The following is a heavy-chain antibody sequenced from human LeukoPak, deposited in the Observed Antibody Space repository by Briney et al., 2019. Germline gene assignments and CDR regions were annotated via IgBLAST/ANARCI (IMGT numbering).Heavy chain of an antibody. Sequence: PSETLSLTCTVSGXSISSCYWSWIRQPPGKGLEWIGYISYSGRTNYNPSLKSRVTISVDTSKNQFSLRLSSVTAADTAVYYCARKTGDLYYFDYWGQGTLVTVSS. V-gene: IGHV4-59*01. CDR3: ARKTGDLYYFDY. J-gene: IGHJ4*02. CDR2: ISYSGRT. CDR1: GXSISSCY. D-gene: IGHD7-27*01.